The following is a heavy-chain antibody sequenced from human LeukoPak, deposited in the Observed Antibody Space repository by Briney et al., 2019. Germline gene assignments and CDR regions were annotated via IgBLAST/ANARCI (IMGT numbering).Heavy chain of an antibody. Sequence: GGSLRLSCTASGFTFSNYWMHWVRQAPGKGLEWVANIKQDGSEKYYVDSVKGRFTISRDNAKNSLYLQMNSLRAEDTAVYYCARAMDVWGQGTTVTVSS. CDR3: ARAMDV. J-gene: IGHJ6*02. CDR1: GFTFSNYW. CDR2: IKQDGSEK. V-gene: IGHV3-7*01.